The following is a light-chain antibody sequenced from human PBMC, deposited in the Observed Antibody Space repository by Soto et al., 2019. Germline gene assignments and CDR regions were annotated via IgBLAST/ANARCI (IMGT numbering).Light chain of an antibody. V-gene: IGLV2-8*01. CDR2: EVN. CDR3: SSYSTTNILV. Sequence: QSALTQPPSASGSPGQSVAISCTGTSSDVGGYNYVSWYQQHPGKAPKLMIYEVNKRPSGVPDRFSGSKSGNTASLVISGLQANDEADYYCSSYSTTNILVFGSGTKLTVL. CDR1: SSDVGGYNY. J-gene: IGLJ1*01.